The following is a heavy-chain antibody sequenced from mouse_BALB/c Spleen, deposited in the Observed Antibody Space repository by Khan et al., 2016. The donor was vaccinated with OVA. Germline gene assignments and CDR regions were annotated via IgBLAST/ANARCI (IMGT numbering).Heavy chain of an antibody. CDR3: ARWFTY. V-gene: IGHV3-2*02. CDR2: INYSGGT. J-gene: IGHJ3*01. Sequence: VQLKESGPGLVKPSQSLSLTCTVTGYSITSYYAWNWIRQFPGNKLEWMGYINYSGGTSYLPSLKSRISITRDTSKNQFFLQLNSVTTEDSATYYCARWFTYWGQGTLVTVS. CDR1: GYSITSYYA.